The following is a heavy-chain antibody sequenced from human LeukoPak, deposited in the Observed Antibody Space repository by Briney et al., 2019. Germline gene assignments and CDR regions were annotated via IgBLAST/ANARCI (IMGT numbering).Heavy chain of an antibody. V-gene: IGHV3-49*04. CDR1: GFTFGDYA. CDR2: IRSRTHGGTT. D-gene: IGHD3-3*01. CDR3: TRDGIPETNWSGYYIDY. Sequence: GGSLRLSCTASGFTFGDYAMRWVRQAPGKGLEWVGFIRSRTHGGTTEFAAPVKDRFSISRDDSKRIAYLQMNSLKTEDTAVYYCTRDGIPETNWSGYYIDYWGQGTLDTVSS. J-gene: IGHJ4*02.